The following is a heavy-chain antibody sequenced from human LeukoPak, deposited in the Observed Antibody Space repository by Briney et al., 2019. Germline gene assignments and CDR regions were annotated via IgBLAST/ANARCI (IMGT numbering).Heavy chain of an antibody. D-gene: IGHD5-18*01. V-gene: IGHV4-59*08. CDR2: IYYSGTT. CDR1: GGSISSYY. J-gene: IGHJ5*02. Sequence: SETLSLTCTVSGGSISSYYWSWIRQPPGKGLEGIGYIYYSGTTNYNPSLKSRVTISVDTSKNQFSLKLSSVTAADTAVYYCARHFVEAEYSSWFDPWGQGTLVTVSS. CDR3: ARHFVEAEYSSWFDP.